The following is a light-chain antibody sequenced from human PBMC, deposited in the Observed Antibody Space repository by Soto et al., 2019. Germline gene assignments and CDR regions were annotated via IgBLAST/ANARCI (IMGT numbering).Light chain of an antibody. CDR2: GAS. J-gene: IGKJ1*01. Sequence: EIVLTQSPATLSVYPGETVTLSCRASQSVSINVAWYQQKPGQSPRLLISGASTRATGIPASFSGSGSGTEFTLTISSLQSEDFAIYFCQQYYNWPRTFGQGTKVDI. V-gene: IGKV3-15*01. CDR1: QSVSIN. CDR3: QQYYNWPRT.